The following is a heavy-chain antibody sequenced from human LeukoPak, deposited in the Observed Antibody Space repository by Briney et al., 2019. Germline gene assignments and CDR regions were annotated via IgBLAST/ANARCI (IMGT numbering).Heavy chain of an antibody. D-gene: IGHD6-13*01. CDR3: ATARAAYSSSWRFAWFDP. CDR1: GFTFDDYG. Sequence: PGGSLRLSCAASGFTFDDYGMSWVRHAPGKGLEWVSGINWNGGSTGYADSVKGRFTISRDNAKNSLYLQMNSLRAEDTALYYCATARAAYSSSWRFAWFDPWGQGTLVTVPS. CDR2: INWNGGST. V-gene: IGHV3-20*04. J-gene: IGHJ5*02.